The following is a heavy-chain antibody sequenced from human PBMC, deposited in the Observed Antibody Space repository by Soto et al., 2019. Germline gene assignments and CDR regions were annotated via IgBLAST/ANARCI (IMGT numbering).Heavy chain of an antibody. Sequence: ASVKVSCKASGGTFSSYAISWVRQAPGQGLEWMGGIIPIFGTANYAQKFQGRVTITADKSTSTAYMELSSLRSEDTAVCYCASLYGGNSGWGQGTLVTVSS. J-gene: IGHJ4*02. CDR1: GGTFSSYA. V-gene: IGHV1-69*06. CDR3: ASLYGGNSG. D-gene: IGHD4-17*01. CDR2: IIPIFGTA.